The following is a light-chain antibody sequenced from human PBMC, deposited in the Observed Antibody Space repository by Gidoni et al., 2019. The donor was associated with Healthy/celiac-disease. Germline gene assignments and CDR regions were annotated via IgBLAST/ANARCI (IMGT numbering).Light chain of an antibody. CDR1: QSISSY. Sequence: YVTDRVTITCRASQSISSYLNWYQQKPGKAPKLLIYAASSLQSGVPSRFSGSGSGTDFTLTISSLQPEDFATYYCQQSYSTPLTFGGGTKVEIK. V-gene: IGKV1-39*01. CDR3: QQSYSTPLT. J-gene: IGKJ4*01. CDR2: AAS.